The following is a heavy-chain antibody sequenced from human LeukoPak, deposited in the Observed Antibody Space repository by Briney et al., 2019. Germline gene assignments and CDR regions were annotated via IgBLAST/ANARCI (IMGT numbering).Heavy chain of an antibody. CDR3: ASSNGGILNY. J-gene: IGHJ4*02. CDR1: GGSFSGYY. Sequence: PSETLSLTCAVYGGSFSGYYLSWIRQSPGKGLEWIGEIDQSGSTSYNPSLKSRVTFPVDTSKNQFPLKLTSVTAADTAVYYCASSNGGILNYWGQGTLVIVSS. V-gene: IGHV4-34*01. CDR2: IDQSGST. D-gene: IGHD1-1*01.